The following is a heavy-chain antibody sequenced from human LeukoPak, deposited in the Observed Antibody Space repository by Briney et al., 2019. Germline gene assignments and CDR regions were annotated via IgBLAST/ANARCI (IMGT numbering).Heavy chain of an antibody. D-gene: IGHD3-10*01. V-gene: IGHV3-30-3*01. CDR3: ARDGDYYGSGTIDY. J-gene: IGHJ4*02. CDR2: ISYDGTNK. Sequence: PGGSLRLSCAASGFTFSSYAMHWVRQAPGKGLEWVAVISYDGTNKYYADSVKGRFTISRDNSKNTLYLQMNSLRAEDTAVYYCARDGDYYGSGTIDYWGQGTLVTVSP. CDR1: GFTFSSYA.